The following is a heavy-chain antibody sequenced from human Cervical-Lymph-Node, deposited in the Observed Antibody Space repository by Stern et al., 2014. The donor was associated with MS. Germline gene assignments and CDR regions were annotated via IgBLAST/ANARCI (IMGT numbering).Heavy chain of an antibody. Sequence: EVHLVESGGDLVQPGGSLRLSCAASGFSFDDYDMHWVRQAPGQGLEWVSRISGNSADIAYADSVKGRFTISRDNGKKSLHLQMDSLRLEDTALYYCAKDTLYSLDGFDLWGQGTLVTVSS. CDR2: ISGNSADI. J-gene: IGHJ3*01. D-gene: IGHD3-16*01. CDR1: GFSFDDYD. CDR3: AKDTLYSLDGFDL. V-gene: IGHV3-9*01.